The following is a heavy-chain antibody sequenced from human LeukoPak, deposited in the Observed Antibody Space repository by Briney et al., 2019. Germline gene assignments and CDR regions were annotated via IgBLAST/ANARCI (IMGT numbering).Heavy chain of an antibody. CDR3: AKWGDFDVLTGYYVPDF. CDR1: GFTFSNYA. CDR2: ITGSGGNT. Sequence: GGSLRLSCAASGFTFSNYAMSWVRQAPGKGLEWVSAITGSGGNTFYADSVKGRFTISRDNSKNTLYLQMNSLRDEDTAVYYCAKWGDFDVLTGYYVPDFWGQGTLVTVSS. V-gene: IGHV3-23*01. D-gene: IGHD3-9*01. J-gene: IGHJ4*02.